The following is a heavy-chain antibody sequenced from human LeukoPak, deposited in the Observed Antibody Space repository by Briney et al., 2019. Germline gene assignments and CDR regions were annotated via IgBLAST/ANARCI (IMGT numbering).Heavy chain of an antibody. D-gene: IGHD5-18*01. V-gene: IGHV4-59*01. Sequence: SETLSLTCTVSGGSINKYYWSWVRQSPGKGLEWLGYVHDSAGTIYNPSLKSRVTISVGTSKTQFSLKVTSVTTADTAVYYCARVSYSYGSSLIRYFDLWGRGTLVTVSS. CDR2: VHDSAGT. CDR1: GGSINKYY. CDR3: ARVSYSYGSSLIRYFDL. J-gene: IGHJ2*01.